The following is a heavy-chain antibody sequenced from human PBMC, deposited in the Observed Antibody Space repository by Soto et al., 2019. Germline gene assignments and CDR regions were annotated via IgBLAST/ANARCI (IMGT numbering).Heavy chain of an antibody. CDR1: GGSISSYY. J-gene: IGHJ6*03. Sequence: PSETLSLTCTVSGGSISSYYWSWIRQPPGKGLEWIGYIYYSGSTNYNPSLKSRVTISVDTSKNQFSLKLSSVTAADTAVYYCARHPDSKQQLYYYYYYMDVWGKGTTVTVSS. CDR3: ARHPDSKQQLYYYYYYMDV. D-gene: IGHD6-13*01. V-gene: IGHV4-59*08. CDR2: IYYSGST.